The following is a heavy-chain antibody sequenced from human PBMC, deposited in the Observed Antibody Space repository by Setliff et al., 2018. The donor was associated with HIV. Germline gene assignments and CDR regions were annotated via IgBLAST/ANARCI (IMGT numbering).Heavy chain of an antibody. J-gene: IGHJ5*01. CDR2: IYYSGST. CDR1: GGSISSRDYY. V-gene: IGHV4-61*05. Sequence: SETLSLTCTVSGGSISSRDYYWSWIRQPPGKGLEWMGYIYYSGSTNYNPSLKSRVTMSIDTSRNQFSLTLTSVTAADTAVYYCARRAYYDFWSGFYLSIANRFDSWGQGILVTVSS. D-gene: IGHD3-3*01. CDR3: ARRAYYDFWSGFYLSIANRFDS.